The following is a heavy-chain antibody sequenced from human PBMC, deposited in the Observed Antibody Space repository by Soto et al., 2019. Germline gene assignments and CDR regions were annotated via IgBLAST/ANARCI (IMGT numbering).Heavy chain of an antibody. V-gene: IGHV1-69*06. Sequence: QVQLVQSGAEVKKPGSSVKVSCKASGGTFSSYAISWVRQAPGQGLEWMGGIIPIFGTANYAQKFQGRVTITADKSTSTANMGLSSLRSEDTAVYYCARGYFGGSYDGDEAWGQGTLVTVSS. D-gene: IGHD1-26*01. CDR1: GGTFSSYA. CDR2: IIPIFGTA. J-gene: IGHJ4*02. CDR3: ARGYFGGSYDGDEA.